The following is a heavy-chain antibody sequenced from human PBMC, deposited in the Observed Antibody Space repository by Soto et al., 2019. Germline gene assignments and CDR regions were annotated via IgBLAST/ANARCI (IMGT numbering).Heavy chain of an antibody. Sequence: PGGSLRLSCAASGFTFSSYAMHWVRQAPGKGLEWVAVISYDGSNKYYADSVKGRFTISRDNSKNTLYLQMNSLRAEDTAVYYCARDQKRYGVGDRKHGMDVWGQGTTVTVSS. V-gene: IGHV3-30-3*01. D-gene: IGHD3-16*01. J-gene: IGHJ6*02. CDR3: ARDQKRYGVGDRKHGMDV. CDR1: GFTFSSYA. CDR2: ISYDGSNK.